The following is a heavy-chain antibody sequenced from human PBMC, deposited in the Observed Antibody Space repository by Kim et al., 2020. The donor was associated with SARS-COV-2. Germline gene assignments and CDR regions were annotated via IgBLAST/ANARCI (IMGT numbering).Heavy chain of an antibody. CDR3: ARGLTYYYDSSGYSLFYY. V-gene: IGHV4-61*01. D-gene: IGHD3-22*01. J-gene: IGHJ4*02. Sequence: SETLSLTCTVSGGSVSSGSYYWSWIRQPPGKGLEWIGYIYYSGSTNYNPSLKSRVTISVDTSKNQFSLKLSSVTAADTAVYYCARGLTYYYDSSGYSLFYYWGQGTLVTVSS. CDR1: GGSVSSGSYY. CDR2: IYYSGST.